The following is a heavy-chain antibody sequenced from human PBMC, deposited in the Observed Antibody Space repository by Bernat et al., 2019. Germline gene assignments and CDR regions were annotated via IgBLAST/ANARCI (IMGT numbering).Heavy chain of an antibody. J-gene: IGHJ3*01. V-gene: IGHV1-2*04. D-gene: IGHD5-18*01. CDR3: AREGYSYGFGGFDV. CDR2: INPNNGDT. Sequence: QVQLVQSGAEVKKSGASVKVSCRAPGNTFTGYYMHWVRQAPGQGLEWMGWINPNNGDTNYAQKFQGWVTMTRDTSISTAYMELYRLTSDDTAVYYCAREGYSYGFGGFDVGGQGTMVTVSS. CDR1: GNTFTGYY.